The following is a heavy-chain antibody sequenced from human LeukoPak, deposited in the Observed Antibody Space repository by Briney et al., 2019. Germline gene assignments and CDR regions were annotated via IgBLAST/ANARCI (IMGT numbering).Heavy chain of an antibody. CDR2: INPSGGST. Sequence: GASVKVSCKASGYTFTSYYMHRVRQAPGQGLEWMGIINPSGGSTSYAQKFQGRVTMTRDTSTSTVYMELSSLRSEDTAVYYCAREGGRGYCSSTSCYQHWFDPWGQGTLVTVSS. CDR3: AREGGRGYCSSTSCYQHWFDP. D-gene: IGHD2-2*01. V-gene: IGHV1-46*01. CDR1: GYTFTSYY. J-gene: IGHJ5*02.